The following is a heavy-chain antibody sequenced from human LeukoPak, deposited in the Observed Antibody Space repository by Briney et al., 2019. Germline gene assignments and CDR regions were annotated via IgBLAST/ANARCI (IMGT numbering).Heavy chain of an antibody. CDR2: IVVGSGNT. J-gene: IGHJ6*02. V-gene: IGHV1-58*02. CDR3: AAIDRPYYYYGMDV. CDR1: GFTFTSSA. Sequence: GASVKVSCKASGFTFTSSAMQWVRQARGQRLEWIGWIVVGSGNTNYAPKFQERLTITRDMATSTAYMELSSLRSEDTAVYYCAAIDRPYYYYGMDVWGQGTTVTVSS.